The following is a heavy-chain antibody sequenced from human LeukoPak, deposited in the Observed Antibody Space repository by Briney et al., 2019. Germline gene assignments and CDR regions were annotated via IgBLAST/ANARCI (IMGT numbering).Heavy chain of an antibody. D-gene: IGHD2-21*01. CDR3: ARNIPVTRWGY. CDR2: ISSSSSTI. V-gene: IGHV3-48*01. CDR1: GFTFSSYS. Sequence: GGSLRLSCTASGFTFSSYSMNWVRQAPGKGLEWVSYISSSSSTIYYADSVKGRFTISRDNSKNTVYLQMNSLRAEDTAVYYCARNIPVTRWGYWGQGTLVTVSS. J-gene: IGHJ4*02.